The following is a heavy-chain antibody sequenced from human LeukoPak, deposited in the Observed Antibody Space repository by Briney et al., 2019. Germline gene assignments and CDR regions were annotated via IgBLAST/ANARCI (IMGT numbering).Heavy chain of an antibody. D-gene: IGHD3-3*01. CDR3: ARDSRAWIWSGYCIDY. J-gene: IGHJ4*02. Sequence: GGSLRLSCAASGFTFSSYSMNWVRQAPGKGLEWVSYISSSSSTIYYADSVKGRFTISRDNAKNSLYLQMNSLRDEDTAVYYCARDSRAWIWSGYCIDYWGQGTLVTVSS. CDR2: ISSSSSTI. CDR1: GFTFSSYS. V-gene: IGHV3-48*02.